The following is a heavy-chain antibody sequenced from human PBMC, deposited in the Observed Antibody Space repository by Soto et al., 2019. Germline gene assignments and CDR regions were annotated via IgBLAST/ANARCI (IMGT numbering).Heavy chain of an antibody. J-gene: IGHJ4*02. V-gene: IGHV1-8*01. Sequence: QVQLVQSGAEVKKPGASVKVSCKASGYTFTSYDINWVRQATGQGLEWMGWMNPNSGNTGYAQKFQGRVTMTRNTGISTAYMELSSLRSEDPAVYYCARVDWNDDSSGYSLRFDYWGQGTLVTVSS. CDR1: GYTFTSYD. CDR2: MNPNSGNT. D-gene: IGHD3-22*01. CDR3: ARVDWNDDSSGYSLRFDY.